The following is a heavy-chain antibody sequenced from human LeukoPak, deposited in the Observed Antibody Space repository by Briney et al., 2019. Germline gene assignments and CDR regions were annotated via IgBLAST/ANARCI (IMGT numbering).Heavy chain of an antibody. CDR3: VKVGISTYDH. CDR2: ITFHERDT. CDR1: GLTFSSSD. V-gene: IGHV3-64D*06. Sequence: GGSLRLSCSVSGLTFSSSDMHWVRQAPGKALEYVSAITFHERDTYYADSVNGRFTISRDNSKDTLYLQMSNLRPEDTAIYYCVKVGISTYDHWGQGTLVTVSS. D-gene: IGHD2/OR15-2a*01. J-gene: IGHJ4*02.